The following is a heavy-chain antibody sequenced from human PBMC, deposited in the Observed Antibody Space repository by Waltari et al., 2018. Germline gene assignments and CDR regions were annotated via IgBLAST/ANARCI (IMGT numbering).Heavy chain of an antibody. D-gene: IGHD5-12*01. CDR3: ARGRGMATIVY. CDR2: IYHSGST. V-gene: IGHV4-38-2*01. J-gene: IGHJ4*02. CDR1: GYSISSGYY. Sequence: QVQLQESGPGLVKPSETLSLTCAVSGYSISSGYYWGWIRQPPGKGLEWIGSIYHSGSTYYNPSLKSRVTISVDTSKNQFSLKLSSVTAADTAVYYCARGRGMATIVYWGQGTLVTVSS.